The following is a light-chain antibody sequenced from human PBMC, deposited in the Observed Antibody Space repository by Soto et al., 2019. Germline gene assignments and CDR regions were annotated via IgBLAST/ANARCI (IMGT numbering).Light chain of an antibody. CDR2: EGS. CDR1: SSDVGSYNL. J-gene: IGLJ1*01. V-gene: IGLV2-23*01. Sequence: QSVLTQPASVSGSPGQSITISCTGTSSDVGSYNLVSWYQQHPGKAPKLMIYEGSKRPSGVSNRFSGSKSGNTASLTISGLQAEDEVDYYGCSYAVSSTYVFETGTKVTVL. CDR3: CSYAVSSTYV.